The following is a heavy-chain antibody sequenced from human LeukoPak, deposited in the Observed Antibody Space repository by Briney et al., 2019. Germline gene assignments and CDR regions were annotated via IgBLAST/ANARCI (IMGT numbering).Heavy chain of an antibody. D-gene: IGHD6-19*01. J-gene: IGHJ4*02. CDR1: GFTFDDYA. CDR3: AKDASSGWYIDY. Sequence: GGSLRLSCAASGFTFDDYAMHWVRQAPGNGLEWVSLITWDGGSTYYADSVKGRFTISRDNSKNSVYLQMNSLRAEDTAFYYCAKDASSGWYIDYWGQGTLVTVSS. CDR2: ITWDGGST. V-gene: IGHV3-43D*03.